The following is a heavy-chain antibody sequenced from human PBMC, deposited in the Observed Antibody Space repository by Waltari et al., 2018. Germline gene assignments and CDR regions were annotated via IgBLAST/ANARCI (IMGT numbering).Heavy chain of an antibody. D-gene: IGHD1-26*01. CDR1: GFSISSNGVA. CDR2: IYWDDDT. J-gene: IGHJ4*02. V-gene: IGHV2-5*02. CDR3: AHFAYRGSRLLDH. Sequence: QITLKESGPTLVKPTETVTLTCSLSGFSISSNGVAVGWIRQPPGKAPESLAIIYWDDDTLYSPPLRDRITITKDTPKNQVVLTMTNMDLVDTATYFCAHFAYRGSRLLDHWGQGALVTVSS.